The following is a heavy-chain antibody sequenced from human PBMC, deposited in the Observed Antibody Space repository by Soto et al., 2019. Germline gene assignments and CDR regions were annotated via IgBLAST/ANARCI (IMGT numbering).Heavy chain of an antibody. Sequence: GGSLRLSCASSGFTFSYYAMHWFRQAAGKGLEWVAVISYNGNNKYYADSVKDRFTVSRDNSENTLYLQMNSLRAEDTAVYFCARGRYYDTSDYYSYFWGQGALVTVSS. D-gene: IGHD3-22*01. CDR3: ARGRYYDTSDYYSYF. CDR1: GFTFSYYA. V-gene: IGHV3-30-3*01. CDR2: ISYNGNNK. J-gene: IGHJ4*02.